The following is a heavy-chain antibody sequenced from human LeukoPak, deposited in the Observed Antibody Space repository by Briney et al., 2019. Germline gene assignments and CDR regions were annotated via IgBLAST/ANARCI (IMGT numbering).Heavy chain of an antibody. Sequence: DSVKGRFTISRDNSKNTLYLQMNSLRAEDTALYYCARDYYDSSGYYSTFLWSQGTLVTVSS. CDR3: ARDYYDSSGYYSTFL. D-gene: IGHD3-22*01. V-gene: IGHV3-30*01. J-gene: IGHJ4*02.